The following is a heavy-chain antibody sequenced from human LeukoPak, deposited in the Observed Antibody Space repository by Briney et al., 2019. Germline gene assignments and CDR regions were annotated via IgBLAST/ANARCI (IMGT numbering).Heavy chain of an antibody. Sequence: SETLSLTCTVSGYSISSGYYWGWIRQPPGKGLEWIGSIYHSGSTYYNPSLKSRVTISVDTSKNQFSLKLSSVTAADTAVYYCARGPYSYDSSGAFDIWGQGTMVTVSS. D-gene: IGHD3-22*01. J-gene: IGHJ3*02. CDR3: ARGPYSYDSSGAFDI. CDR1: GYSISSGYY. V-gene: IGHV4-38-2*02. CDR2: IYHSGST.